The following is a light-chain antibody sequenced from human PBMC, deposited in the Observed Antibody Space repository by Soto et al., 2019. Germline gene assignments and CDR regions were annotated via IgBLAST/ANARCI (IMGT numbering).Light chain of an antibody. CDR3: QQYDNYPLT. Sequence: DIQMTQSPSTLSASVGDRVTITCRASQSVRSWLAWYQQKPGRAPKFLIYDASSLESGVPSRFSGSGSGTEFTLPISNLQPDDFATYYCQQYDNYPLTFGGGTKGEI. CDR1: QSVRSW. J-gene: IGKJ4*01. CDR2: DAS. V-gene: IGKV1-5*01.